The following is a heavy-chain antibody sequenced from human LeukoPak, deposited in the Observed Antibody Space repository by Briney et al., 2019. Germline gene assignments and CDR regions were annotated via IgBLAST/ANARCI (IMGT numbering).Heavy chain of an antibody. V-gene: IGHV3-74*01. CDR1: GYSISSGYF. D-gene: IGHD2-15*01. J-gene: IGHJ4*02. CDR2: ISSDASIT. Sequence: ETLSLTCEVSGYSISSGYFWAWIRQSPGKGLVWVSRISSDASITSYADPVKGRFTISRDNAKNTLYLQMNSLRAEDTALYYCATSARTYIGSSLDYWGQGTLVTVSS. CDR3: ATSARTYIGSSLDY.